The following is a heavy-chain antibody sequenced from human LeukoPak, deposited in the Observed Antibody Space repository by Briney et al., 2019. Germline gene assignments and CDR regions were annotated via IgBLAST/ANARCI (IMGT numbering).Heavy chain of an antibody. V-gene: IGHV1-18*01. Sequence: DSMKVSCKAYGYTFTSYGISWVRQAPGEGLEWMGWISAYNGNTNYAQKLQGRVTMTTDTSTSTAYMELRSLRSDDTAVYYCARDSSMRDIVVRGDYWGQGTLVTVSS. J-gene: IGHJ4*02. CDR2: ISAYNGNT. D-gene: IGHD5-12*01. CDR3: ARDSSMRDIVVRGDY. CDR1: GYTFTSYG.